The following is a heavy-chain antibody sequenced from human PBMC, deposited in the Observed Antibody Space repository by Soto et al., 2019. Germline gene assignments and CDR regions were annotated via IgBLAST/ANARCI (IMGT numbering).Heavy chain of an antibody. CDR2: INPNSGGT. J-gene: IGHJ3*02. V-gene: IGHV1-2*04. CDR3: ARSPLDIAAAGPLVDAFDI. CDR1: GYTFTGYY. Sequence: ASVKVSCKASGYTFTGYYMHWVRQAPGQGLEWMGWINPNSGGTNYAQKFQGWVTMTRDTSISTAYMELSRLRSDDTAVYYCARSPLDIAAAGPLVDAFDIWGQGKMVTVSS. D-gene: IGHD6-13*01.